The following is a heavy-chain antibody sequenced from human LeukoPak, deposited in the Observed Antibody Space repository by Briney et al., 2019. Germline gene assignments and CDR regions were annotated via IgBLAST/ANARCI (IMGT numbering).Heavy chain of an antibody. Sequence: PGGSLRLSCAASGFTFSSYAMSWVRQAPGKGLEWVSTISGRGGSTYYADSVKGRFTISRDNSKNTVYLQMNSLRAGDTAVYYCAKEYGYSKNAPFDYWGQGTLVTVSS. V-gene: IGHV3-23*01. CDR2: ISGRGGST. D-gene: IGHD4-11*01. CDR1: GFTFSSYA. J-gene: IGHJ4*02. CDR3: AKEYGYSKNAPFDY.